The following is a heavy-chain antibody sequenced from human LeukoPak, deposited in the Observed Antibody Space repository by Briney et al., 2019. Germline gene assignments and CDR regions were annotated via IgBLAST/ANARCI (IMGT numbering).Heavy chain of an antibody. CDR2: IYHSGGT. V-gene: IGHV4-38-2*01. D-gene: IGHD3-10*01. CDR3: AGFTPAVDY. CDR1: GYSISSGHY. Sequence: PSEALSLTCAVSGYSISSGHYWGWIRQPPGKGLEWIGSIYHSGGTYYNPPLKSRVTISVDTSKNQFFLKMKSVTAADTAVYYCAGFTPAVDYCSQGTLVTVSS. J-gene: IGHJ4*02.